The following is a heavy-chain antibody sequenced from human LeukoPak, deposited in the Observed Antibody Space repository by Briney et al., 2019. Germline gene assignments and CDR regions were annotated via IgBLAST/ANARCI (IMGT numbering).Heavy chain of an antibody. D-gene: IGHD2-2*01. J-gene: IGHJ2*01. CDR3: ARGISSTSLDL. Sequence: SSQTLSLTCTVSGGSISSGGYSWSWLRQHPGKGLEWIGYIYYSGSTYYNPSLKSRVTISVDTSKNQFSLKLSSVTAADTAVYYCARGISSTSLDLWGRGTLVTVSS. CDR2: IYYSGST. CDR1: GGSISSGGYS. V-gene: IGHV4-31*03.